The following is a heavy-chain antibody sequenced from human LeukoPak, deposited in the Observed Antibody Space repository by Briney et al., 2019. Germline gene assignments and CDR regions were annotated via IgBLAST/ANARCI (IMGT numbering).Heavy chain of an antibody. D-gene: IGHD2-8*01. CDR3: ARGQRYCTNGVCLYYYYYYMDV. V-gene: IGHV4-34*01. J-gene: IGHJ6*03. CDR2: INHSGST. CDR1: GGSFSGYY. Sequence: SETLSLTCAVYGGSFSGYYWSWIRQPPGEGLEWIGEINHSGSTNYNPSPKSRVTISVDTSKNQFSLKLSSVTAADTAVYYCARGQRYCTNGVCLYYYYYYMDVWGKGTTVTVSS.